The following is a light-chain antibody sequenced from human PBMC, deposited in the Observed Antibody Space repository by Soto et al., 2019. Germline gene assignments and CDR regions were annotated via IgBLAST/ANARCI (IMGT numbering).Light chain of an antibody. J-gene: IGKJ4*01. Sequence: EFVLTQSPGTLSLSPGERATLSCRASQTVRNNYLAWYQQKPGQAPRLLIYDASTRATGIPDRFSGGGSGTDFTLAISRLEHEDSAVYYCKQSSTYPLNFGGGTXV. V-gene: IGKV3-20*01. CDR3: KQSSTYPLN. CDR2: DAS. CDR1: QTVRNNY.